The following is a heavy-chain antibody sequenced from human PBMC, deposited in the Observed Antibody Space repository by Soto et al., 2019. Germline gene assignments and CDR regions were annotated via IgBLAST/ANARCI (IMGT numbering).Heavy chain of an antibody. CDR3: SSLPRENTGEHPFFL. J-gene: IGHJ4*01. V-gene: IGHV3-49*03. CDR1: GFTFGDYA. D-gene: IGHD3-10*01. Sequence: GGSLRLSCSGSGFTFGDYALSWIGQAPGKGIEGVSYITSRRYGGTTHYAASVKGRFTISGDDSKSIAFQQMSCLKIEDTAMIYCSSLPRENTGEHPFFLWGPAALVTVSS. CDR2: ITSRRYGGTT.